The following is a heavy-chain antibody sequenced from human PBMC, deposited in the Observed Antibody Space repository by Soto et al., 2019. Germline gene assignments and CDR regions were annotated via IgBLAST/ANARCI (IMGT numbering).Heavy chain of an antibody. CDR1: GFTFSTYA. Sequence: QVHLVESGGGVVQPGRSLRLSCAASGFTFSTYAMHWVRQAPGKGLEWVATILDDGTNKYYADSVKCRFTISRDKSNDTLYLQMNSLTAEDTAVYYCPREGHGDWFDLWGQGTLVTVSS. J-gene: IGHJ5*02. V-gene: IGHV3-30-3*01. CDR2: ILDDGTNK. D-gene: IGHD4-17*01. CDR3: PREGHGDWFDL.